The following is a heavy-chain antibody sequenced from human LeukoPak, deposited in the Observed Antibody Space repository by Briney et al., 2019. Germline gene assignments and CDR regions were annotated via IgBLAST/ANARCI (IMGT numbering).Heavy chain of an antibody. CDR3: AREAVYSSSWYLNHGMDL. CDR1: GFTFNSYS. CDR2: ITSNSNTI. D-gene: IGHD6-13*01. V-gene: IGHV3-48*01. J-gene: IGHJ6*02. Sequence: PGGSLRLSCAASGFTFNSYSMNWVRQSPGKGLEWVSYITSNSNTIYYADSVKGRFTISRDNAKNSLYLQMNSLRAEDTAVYYCAREAVYSSSWYLNHGMDLWGQGTTVRVSS.